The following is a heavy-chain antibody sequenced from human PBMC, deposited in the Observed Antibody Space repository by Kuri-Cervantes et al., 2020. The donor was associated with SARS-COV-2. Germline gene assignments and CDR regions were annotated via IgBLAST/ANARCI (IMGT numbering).Heavy chain of an antibody. CDR1: GFTFSSYW. CDR3: ASGGPYYDFWSGLTYYYYYGMDV. D-gene: IGHD3-3*01. CDR2: INSDGSST. Sequence: GGSLRLSCAASGFTFSSYWMHWVRQAPGRGLVWVSRINSDGSSTSYADSVKGRFTISRDNAKNTLYLQMSSLRAEDTAVYYCASGGPYYDFWSGLTYYYYYGMDVWGQGTTVTVSS. V-gene: IGHV3-74*01. J-gene: IGHJ6*02.